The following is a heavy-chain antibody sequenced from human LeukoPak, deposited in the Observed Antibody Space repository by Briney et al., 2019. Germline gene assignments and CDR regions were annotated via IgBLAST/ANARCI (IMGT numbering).Heavy chain of an antibody. CDR1: GSMYNYY. D-gene: IGHD1-26*01. CDR2: IHYNGNT. CDR3: ARHISSGGTYAHFDY. V-gene: IGHV4-59*08. J-gene: IGHJ4*02. Sequence: PSETLSLTCTVSGSMYNYYWSWIRQPPGEELEWIGWIHYNGNTNYNPSLKSRVTMSLDTSENQVSLKLNSVTAADTAVYYCARHISSGGTYAHFDYWGQGTLVTVSS.